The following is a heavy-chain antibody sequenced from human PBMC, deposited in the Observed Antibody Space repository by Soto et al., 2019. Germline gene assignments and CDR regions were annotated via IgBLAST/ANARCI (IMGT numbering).Heavy chain of an antibody. CDR1: GFTFGTYA. D-gene: IGHD5-18*01. J-gene: IGHJ5*02. V-gene: IGHV3-23*01. CDR3: AKDRSMDTRDWLDP. Sequence: HPGGSLRLSCAASGFTFGTYAMNWVRQAPGRGLEWVSGISGDGASTYYTDSVKGRFTISRDNFRNTLYLQMNSLRADDTALYYCAKDRSMDTRDWLDPWGQGTLVTVSS. CDR2: ISGDGAST.